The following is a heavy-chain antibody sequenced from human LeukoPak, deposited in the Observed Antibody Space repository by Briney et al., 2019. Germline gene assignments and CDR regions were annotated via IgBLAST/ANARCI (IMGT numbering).Heavy chain of an antibody. CDR3: AKGGRGSYYSDS. CDR2: ISASGGTT. V-gene: IGHV3-23*01. D-gene: IGHD3-10*01. CDR1: GFMFSNYV. Sequence: GGSLRLSCAAAGFMFSNYVMYWVRQAPGKGLEWVSVISASGGTTDYADSVKGRFTISRDNSKNTLYLQMNSLRAEDTAVYYCAKGGRGSYYSDSWGQGALVTVSS. J-gene: IGHJ4*02.